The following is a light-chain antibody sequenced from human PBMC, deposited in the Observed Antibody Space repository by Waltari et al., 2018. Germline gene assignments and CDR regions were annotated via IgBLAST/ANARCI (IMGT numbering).Light chain of an antibody. CDR3: MQGTHFPLS. J-gene: IGKJ4*01. Sequence: DVVLTRSPLSLPITPGQPASMTCRSSQNLRHSDGNTYLSWYLQKSGQPPRRLLYRVSNRDSGVPDRFSGSVSGTDFTLTISSVEAEDVGTYYCMQGTHFPLSFGGGTKVEI. V-gene: IGKV2-30*02. CDR2: RVS. CDR1: QNLRHSDGNTY.